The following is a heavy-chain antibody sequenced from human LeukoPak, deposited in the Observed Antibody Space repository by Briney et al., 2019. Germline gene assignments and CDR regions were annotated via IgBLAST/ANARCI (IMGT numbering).Heavy chain of an antibody. CDR2: ISSSSGYI. CDR3: AREPTGSMTYYYGSGSGNYYYGMDV. J-gene: IGHJ6*02. D-gene: IGHD3-10*01. V-gene: IGHV3-21*01. CDR1: GFTFSTYS. Sequence: GGSLRLSCAASGFTFSTYSMNWVRQAPGKGLEWVSSISSSSGYIYYADSVKGRFTISRDNSKNTLYLQMNSLRAEDTAVYYCAREPTGSMTYYYGSGSGNYYYGMDVWGQGTTVTVSS.